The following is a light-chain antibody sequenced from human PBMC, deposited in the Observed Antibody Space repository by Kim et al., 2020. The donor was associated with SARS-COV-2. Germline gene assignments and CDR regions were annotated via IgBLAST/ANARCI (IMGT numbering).Light chain of an antibody. V-gene: IGKV3-20*01. CDR1: QSVASNY. Sequence: IVLTQSPGTLSLSPRETATLSCRASQSVASNYLAWYQQKPGQAPRLLIFDASTRATGISDRFSGSGSGTDFSLTISRLEPEDFAVYYCQQYGTSPCTFGQGTKLEI. J-gene: IGKJ2*02. CDR3: QQYGTSPCT. CDR2: DAS.